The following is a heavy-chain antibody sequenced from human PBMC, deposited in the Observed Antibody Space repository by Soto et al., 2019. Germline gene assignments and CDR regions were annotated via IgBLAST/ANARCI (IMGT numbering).Heavy chain of an antibody. V-gene: IGHV1-8*02. CDR3: ARGREKITIFGVVTSPYYYYYGMDV. CDR1: GYTFTSYD. Sequence: ASVKVSCKASGYTFTSYDINWVRQATGQGLEWMGWMNPNSGNTGYAQKFQGRVTMTRNTSISTAYMELSSLRSEDTAVYYCARGREKITIFGVVTSPYYYYYGMDVWGQGITVTVSS. D-gene: IGHD3-3*01. CDR2: MNPNSGNT. J-gene: IGHJ6*02.